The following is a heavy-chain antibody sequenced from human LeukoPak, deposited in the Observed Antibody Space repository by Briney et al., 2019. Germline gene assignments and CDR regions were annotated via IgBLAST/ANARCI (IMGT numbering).Heavy chain of an antibody. CDR1: GGTFSSYA. V-gene: IGHV1-69*05. D-gene: IGHD2-2*01. CDR2: IIPIFGTA. J-gene: IGHJ6*03. Sequence: GASVKVSCKASGGTFSSYAISWVRQAPGQGLEWMGGIIPIFGTANYAQKFQGRVTITTDESTSTAYMELSSLRSEDTAVYYCARAMNCSSTSCYVWLDYYYMDVWGRGTTVTVSS. CDR3: ARAMNCSSTSCYVWLDYYYMDV.